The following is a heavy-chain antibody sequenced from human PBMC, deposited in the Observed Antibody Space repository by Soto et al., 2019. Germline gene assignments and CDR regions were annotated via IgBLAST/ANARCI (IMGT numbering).Heavy chain of an antibody. CDR1: GYSFTSYW. V-gene: IGHV5-51*01. D-gene: IGHD3-10*01. Sequence: PGESLKISCKGSGYSFTSYWIGWVRQMPGKGLEWMGIIYPGDSDTRYSPSFQGQVTISADKSISTAYLQWSSLKASDTAMYYCARQTSTMVRGVNNDWFDPWGQGTLVTVSS. CDR3: ARQTSTMVRGVNNDWFDP. CDR2: IYPGDSDT. J-gene: IGHJ5*02.